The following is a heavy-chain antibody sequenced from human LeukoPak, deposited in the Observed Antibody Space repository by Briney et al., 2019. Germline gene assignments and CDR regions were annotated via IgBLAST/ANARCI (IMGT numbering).Heavy chain of an antibody. V-gene: IGHV4-59*01. CDR2: IYYTGNT. J-gene: IGHJ4*02. CDR1: GDSISSYY. D-gene: IGHD4-17*01. Sequence: SETLSLTCTVSGDSISSYYWSWIRQPPGKGLECIGYIYYTGNTNYNPSLKSRVTISVDTSKNKFSLKVSSVTAADTAVYYCARVNGDYVFGDYTDYWGQGTLVTVSS. CDR3: ARVNGDYVFGDYTDY.